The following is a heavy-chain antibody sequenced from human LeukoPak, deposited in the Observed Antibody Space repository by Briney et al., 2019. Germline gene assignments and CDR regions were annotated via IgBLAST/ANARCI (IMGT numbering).Heavy chain of an antibody. CDR3: AKEVAYGDYLAPFDY. CDR1: GFTFSSYA. CDR2: ISGRGGST. D-gene: IGHD4-17*01. J-gene: IGHJ4*02. Sequence: GGSLRLSCAASGFTFSSYAMSWVRQAPGKGLEWVSAISGRGGSTYYADSVKGRFTISRDNSKNTLYLQMNSLRAEDTAVYYCAKEVAYGDYLAPFDYWGQGTLVTVSS. V-gene: IGHV3-23*01.